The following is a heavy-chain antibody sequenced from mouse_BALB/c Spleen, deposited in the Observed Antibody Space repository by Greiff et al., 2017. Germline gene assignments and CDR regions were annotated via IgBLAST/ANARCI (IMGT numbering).Heavy chain of an antibody. J-gene: IGHJ1*01. Sequence: EVKLVESGPSLVKPSQTLSLTCSVTGDSITSGYWNWIRKFPGNKLEYMGYISYSGSTYYNPSLKSRISITRDTSKNQYYLQLNSVTTEDTATYYCARANWPNWYFDVWGAGTTVTVSS. CDR2: ISYSGST. CDR3: ARANWPNWYFDV. V-gene: IGHV3-8*02. CDR1: GDSITSGY. D-gene: IGHD4-1*01.